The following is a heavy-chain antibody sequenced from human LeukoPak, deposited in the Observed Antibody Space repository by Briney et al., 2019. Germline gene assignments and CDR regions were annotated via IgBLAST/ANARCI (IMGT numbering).Heavy chain of an antibody. Sequence: GRSLRLSCAASGFTFDDYAMHWVRQAPGKGLEWVSGISWNSGSIGYADSVKGRFTISIDSSKNTLFLQMTSLRPEDTAVYFCARDSVSSRDMDVWGQGTTVTVSS. CDR3: ARDSVSSRDMDV. V-gene: IGHV3-9*01. CDR2: ISWNSGSI. CDR1: GFTFDDYA. J-gene: IGHJ6*02. D-gene: IGHD6-13*01.